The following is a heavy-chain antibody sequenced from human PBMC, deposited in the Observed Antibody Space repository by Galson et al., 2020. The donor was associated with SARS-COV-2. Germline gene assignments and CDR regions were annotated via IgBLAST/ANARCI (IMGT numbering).Heavy chain of an antibody. CDR3: AKGITIFGVVIAPFDAFDI. D-gene: IGHD3-3*01. CDR2: ISGSGGST. CDR1: GFTFSSYA. J-gene: IGHJ3*02. V-gene: IGHV3-23*01. Sequence: GGSLRLSCAASGFTFSSYAMSWVRQAPGKGLEWVSAISGSGGSTYYADSVKGRFTISRDNSKNTLYLQMNSLRAEDTAVYYCAKGITIFGVVIAPFDAFDIWGQGTMVTVSS.